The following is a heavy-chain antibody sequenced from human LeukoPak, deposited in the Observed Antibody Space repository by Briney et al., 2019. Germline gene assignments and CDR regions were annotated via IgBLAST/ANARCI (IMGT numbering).Heavy chain of an antibody. Sequence: GASVKVSCKVSGYTLTELSMHWVRQAPGQGLEWMGWINPNSGGTNYAQKFQGRVTMTRDTSISTAYMELSRLRSDDTAVYYCARDYYYYDSSGFGNFDYWGQGTLITVSS. CDR3: ARDYYYYDSSGFGNFDY. CDR2: INPNSGGT. CDR1: GYTLTELS. V-gene: IGHV1-2*02. J-gene: IGHJ4*02. D-gene: IGHD3-22*01.